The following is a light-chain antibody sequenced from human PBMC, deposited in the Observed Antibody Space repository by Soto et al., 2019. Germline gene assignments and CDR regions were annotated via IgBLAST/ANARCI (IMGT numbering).Light chain of an antibody. CDR1: QSVSSS. V-gene: IGKV3-15*01. J-gene: IGKJ4*01. Sequence: EIVMTQSPATLSVSPGERATLSCRTSQSVSSSLAWYQQKPGQAPSLLIYGASTRATGIPARFSGSGSGTEFTLTISSLQSEDCAVYYCQQYNTWPLTFGGGTKVDIK. CDR3: QQYNTWPLT. CDR2: GAS.